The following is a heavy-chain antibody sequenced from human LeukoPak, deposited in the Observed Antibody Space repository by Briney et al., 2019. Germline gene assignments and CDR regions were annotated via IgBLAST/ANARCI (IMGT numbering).Heavy chain of an antibody. CDR2: IYYSGST. J-gene: IGHJ4*02. V-gene: IGHV4-39*07. Sequence: PSETLSLTCTVSGGSISSSSYYWGWIRQPPGKGLEWIGSIYYSGSTYYNPSLKSRVTISVDTSKNQFSLKLSSVTAADTAVYYCYSGTNFDYWGQGTLVTVSS. CDR3: YSGTNFDY. D-gene: IGHD1-26*01. CDR1: GGSISSSSYY.